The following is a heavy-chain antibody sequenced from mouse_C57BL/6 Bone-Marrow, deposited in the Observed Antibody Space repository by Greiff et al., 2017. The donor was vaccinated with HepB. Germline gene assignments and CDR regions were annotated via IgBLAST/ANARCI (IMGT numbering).Heavy chain of an antibody. CDR1: GYSITSGYD. Sequence: VQLKESGPGMVKPSQSLSLTCTVTGYSITSGYDWHWIRHFPGNKLEWMGYISYSGSTNYYPSLKSRISITHDTSKNHFFLKLNSVTTEDTATYYCAREGDWFAYWGQGTLVTVSA. V-gene: IGHV3-1*01. J-gene: IGHJ3*01. CDR2: ISYSGST. CDR3: AREGDWFAY.